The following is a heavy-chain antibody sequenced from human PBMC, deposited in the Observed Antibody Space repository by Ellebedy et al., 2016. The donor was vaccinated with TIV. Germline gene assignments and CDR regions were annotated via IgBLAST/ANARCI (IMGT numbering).Heavy chain of an antibody. CDR1: GYTFSNYG. Sequence: AASVKVSCKASGYTFSNYGISWVRQAPGQGLEWMGRISAYNGNTSYAQKFQGRVTMTRDTSISTAYMELSRLRSDDTAVYYCAREREYCSGGNCNNWFDPWGQGTLVTVSS. J-gene: IGHJ5*02. CDR2: ISAYNGNT. V-gene: IGHV1-18*01. D-gene: IGHD2-15*01. CDR3: AREREYCSGGNCNNWFDP.